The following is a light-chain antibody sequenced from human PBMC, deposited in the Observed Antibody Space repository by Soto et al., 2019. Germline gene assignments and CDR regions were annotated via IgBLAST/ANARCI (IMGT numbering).Light chain of an antibody. CDR2: DAS. Sequence: AIQLTQSPSSLSASVGDSVTITCRASQGISSALAWYQQKPGKAPKLLIYDASSLESGVPSRFSGSGSGTDFTLTISSLQPEDFATYYCQQFNSYPTLTFGGGTKVDIK. CDR3: QQFNSYPTLT. J-gene: IGKJ4*01. CDR1: QGISSA. V-gene: IGKV1-13*02.